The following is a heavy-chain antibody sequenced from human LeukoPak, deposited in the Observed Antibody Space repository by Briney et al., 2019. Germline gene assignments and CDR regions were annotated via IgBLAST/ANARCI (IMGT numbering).Heavy chain of an antibody. CDR1: RFTFSSYA. V-gene: IGHV3-23*01. Sequence: GGSLRLSCAASRFTFSSYAMSWVRQAPGKGLEWVSAISGSGGSTYYADSVKGRFTISGDNSKNTLYLQMNSLRAEDTAVYYCAKVSRKYSSSSSDYWGQGTLVTVSS. CDR2: ISGSGGST. CDR3: AKVSRKYSSSSSDY. D-gene: IGHD6-6*01. J-gene: IGHJ4*02.